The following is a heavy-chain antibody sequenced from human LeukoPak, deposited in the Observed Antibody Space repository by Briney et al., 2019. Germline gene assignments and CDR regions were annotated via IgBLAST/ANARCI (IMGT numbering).Heavy chain of an antibody. CDR3: AKDHGATGIDY. V-gene: IGHV3-30*18. D-gene: IGHD1-26*01. CDR1: GFTFSSYA. J-gene: IGHJ4*02. Sequence: GGSLRLSCAASGFTFSSYAMSWVRQAPGKGLEWVAVISYDGSNKYYADSVKGRFTISRDNSKNTLYLQMNSLRAEDTAVYYCAKDHGATGIDYWGQGTLVTVSS. CDR2: ISYDGSNK.